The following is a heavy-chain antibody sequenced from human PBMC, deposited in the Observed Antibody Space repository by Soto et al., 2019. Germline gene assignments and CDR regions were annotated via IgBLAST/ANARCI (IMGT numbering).Heavy chain of an antibody. D-gene: IGHD2-21*02. CDR3: ASSRVVTTYFYY. CDR1: GGSISRAGYS. J-gene: IGHJ4*02. V-gene: IGHV4-30-2*06. CDR2: IYNSGST. Sequence: QLQLQESGSRLVKPSQTLSLTCAVSGGSISRAGYSWSWIRQSPGKGLEWIGYIYNSGSTFYNPSRKSRLTIAVDRSKNQLSLPLNAVTAADTAVYYCASSRVVTTYFYYRGQGTLVPVSS.